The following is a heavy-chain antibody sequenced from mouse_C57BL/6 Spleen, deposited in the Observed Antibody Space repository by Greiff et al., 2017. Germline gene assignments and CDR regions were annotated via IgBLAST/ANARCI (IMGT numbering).Heavy chain of an antibody. V-gene: IGHV1-42*01. CDR1: GYSFTGYY. CDR2: INPSTGGT. CDR3: AREPYGNYGWYFDV. D-gene: IGHD2-10*02. J-gene: IGHJ1*03. Sequence: VQLKESGPELVKPGASVKISCKASGYSFTGYYMNWVKQSPEKSLEWIGEINPSTGGTTYNQKFKAKATLTVDKSSSTAYMQLKSLTSEDSAVYYCAREPYGNYGWYFDVWGTGTTVTVSS.